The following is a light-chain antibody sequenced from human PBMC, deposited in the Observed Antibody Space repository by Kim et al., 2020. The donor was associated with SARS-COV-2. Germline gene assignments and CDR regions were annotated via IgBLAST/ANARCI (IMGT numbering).Light chain of an antibody. Sequence: ATNNCKSSQSVLYSANNMSYLAGLQQKPGQPPKVLIYWASAREAGGPDRFRGSGSGTDFTLTISSLQAEDVAVYYCQQYYDIPLTFGGGTKVDIK. CDR1: QSVLYSANNMSY. J-gene: IGKJ4*01. V-gene: IGKV4-1*01. CDR2: WAS. CDR3: QQYYDIPLT.